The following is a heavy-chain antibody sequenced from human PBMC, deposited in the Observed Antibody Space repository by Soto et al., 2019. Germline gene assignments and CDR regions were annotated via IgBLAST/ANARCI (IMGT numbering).Heavy chain of an antibody. J-gene: IGHJ6*02. Sequence: ASVKVSCKASGYTFTGYYMHWVRQAPGQGLEWMGWINPNSGGTNYAQKFQGWVTMTRDTSISTAYMELSRLRSDDTAVYYCARAPYYYGSGSYYYYYGMDVWGQGTPVTVSS. V-gene: IGHV1-2*04. CDR2: INPNSGGT. CDR1: GYTFTGYY. D-gene: IGHD3-10*01. CDR3: ARAPYYYGSGSYYYYYGMDV.